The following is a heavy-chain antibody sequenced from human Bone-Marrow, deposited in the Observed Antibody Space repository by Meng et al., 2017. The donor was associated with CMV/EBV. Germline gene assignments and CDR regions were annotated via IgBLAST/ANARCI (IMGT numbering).Heavy chain of an antibody. CDR2: ISSSSSYI. CDR1: GFTFSSYS. J-gene: IGHJ4*02. CDR3: ASFGQWLVRALNY. D-gene: IGHD6-19*01. V-gene: IGHV3-21*01. Sequence: GESLKISCAASGFTFSSYSMNWVRQAPGKGLEWVSSISSSSSYIYYADSVKGRFTISRDNAKNSLYLQMNSLRAEDTAVYYCASFGQWLVRALNYWGQGTLVTVSS.